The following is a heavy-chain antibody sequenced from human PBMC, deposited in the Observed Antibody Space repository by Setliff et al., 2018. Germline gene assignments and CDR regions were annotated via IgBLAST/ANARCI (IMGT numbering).Heavy chain of an antibody. V-gene: IGHV1-18*01. J-gene: IGHJ3*02. Sequence: ASVKVSCKASGYTFTNYGITWVRQAPGQGLEWMGWINNYNTNTKYAQNFRGRVTMTTDMSTSTVYMELRTLRSDDTAVYFCARRPIALAGYRKGAFDIWGQGTMVTVSS. CDR1: GYTFTNYG. D-gene: IGHD6-19*01. CDR3: ARRPIALAGYRKGAFDI. CDR2: INNYNTNT.